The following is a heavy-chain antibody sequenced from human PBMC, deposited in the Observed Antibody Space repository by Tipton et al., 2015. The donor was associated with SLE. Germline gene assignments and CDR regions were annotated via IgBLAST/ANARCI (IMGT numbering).Heavy chain of an antibody. CDR3: VRGGFGSGLDY. CDR1: GFTFSRYG. D-gene: IGHD3-10*01. V-gene: IGHV3-74*01. J-gene: IGHJ4*02. Sequence: SLRLSCAASGFTFSRYGMHWVRQAPGKGLVWVSRINSDGSSTGHADSVKARFTISRDNAKNTVYLQMNSLRAEDTAVYYCVRGGFGSGLDYWGQGTPVTVSS. CDR2: INSDGSST.